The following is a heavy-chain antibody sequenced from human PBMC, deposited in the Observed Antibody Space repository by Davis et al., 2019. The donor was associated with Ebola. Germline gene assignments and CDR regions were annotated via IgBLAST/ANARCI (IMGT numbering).Heavy chain of an antibody. J-gene: IGHJ4*02. CDR3: ARVGAAGTVLDY. CDR1: GYTFTSYD. D-gene: IGHD6-13*01. Sequence: ASVKVSCKASGYTFTSYDINWVRQATGQGLEWMGWMNPNSGNTGYAQKFQGRVTMTRNTSISTAYMELSSLRSEDTAVYYCARVGAAGTVLDYWGQGTLVTVSS. CDR2: MNPNSGNT. V-gene: IGHV1-8*01.